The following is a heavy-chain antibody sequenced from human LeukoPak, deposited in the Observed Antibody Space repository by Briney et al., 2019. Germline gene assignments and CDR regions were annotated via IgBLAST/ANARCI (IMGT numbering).Heavy chain of an antibody. Sequence: PSETLSLTCTVSGGSISGSSYYWGWIRQPPGKGLEWIGSIYYSGSTYYNPSLKSRVTISVDRSKNQFSLKLSSVTAADTAVYYCARSYDSSGYADDAFDIWGQGTMVTVSS. CDR2: IYYSGST. D-gene: IGHD3-22*01. CDR1: GGSISGSSYY. CDR3: ARSYDSSGYADDAFDI. J-gene: IGHJ3*02. V-gene: IGHV4-39*07.